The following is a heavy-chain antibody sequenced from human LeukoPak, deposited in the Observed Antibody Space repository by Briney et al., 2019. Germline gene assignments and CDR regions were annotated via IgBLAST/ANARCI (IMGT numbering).Heavy chain of an antibody. CDR1: GFTFSSYA. Sequence: GGSLRLSWAASGFTFSSYAMSWVRQAPGKGLEWVSAISGSGGSTYYADSVKGRFTISRDNSKNTLYLQMNSLRAEDTAVYYCATNPHYYDSSGPFHWGQGTLVTVSS. CDR2: ISGSGGST. CDR3: ATNPHYYDSSGPFH. D-gene: IGHD3-22*01. J-gene: IGHJ4*02. V-gene: IGHV3-23*01.